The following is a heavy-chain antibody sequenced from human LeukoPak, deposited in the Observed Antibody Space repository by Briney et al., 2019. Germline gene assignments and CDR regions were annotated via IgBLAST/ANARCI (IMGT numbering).Heavy chain of an antibody. D-gene: IGHD5-18*01. CDR2: IKQDGSEE. Sequence: GGSLRLSCVASGFTISSYWMHWVRQAPGKGLEWVANIKQDGSEEYYVDSVKGRFTISRDNAKNSLYLQMNSLRAEDTAVYYCAAMALEYFDLWGRGTLVTVSS. CDR1: GFTISSYW. J-gene: IGHJ2*01. V-gene: IGHV3-7*03. CDR3: AAMALEYFDL.